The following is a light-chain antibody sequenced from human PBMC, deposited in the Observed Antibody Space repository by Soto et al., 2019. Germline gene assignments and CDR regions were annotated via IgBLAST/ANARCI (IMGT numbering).Light chain of an antibody. CDR3: QHYVTSSIT. Sequence: VLTQSPGTLSLSPGERLTLLCLASQSVSSTALAWYQQKPGQTPRLLIYGASSRATGTPDRISGGGSGTQFTLTISRLEPEDFEVYYCQHYVTSSITFGQGTRLEIK. J-gene: IGKJ5*01. CDR1: QSVSSTA. V-gene: IGKV3-20*01. CDR2: GAS.